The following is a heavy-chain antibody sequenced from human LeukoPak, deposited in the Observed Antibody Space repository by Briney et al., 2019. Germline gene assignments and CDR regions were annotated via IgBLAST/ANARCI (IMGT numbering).Heavy chain of an antibody. CDR1: GFTFSTYF. Sequence: GRSLRLSCAASGFTFSTYFMHWVRQAPGKGLEWVSYISSSSNYANYADSVKGRFTISRDNAKNSLYLQMISLRAEDTAVYYCARGIEATRRSAATCNYFDYWGQGTLVTVSS. V-gene: IGHV3-21*05. J-gene: IGHJ4*02. CDR2: ISSSSNYA. CDR3: ARGIEATRRSAATCNYFDY. D-gene: IGHD5-12*01.